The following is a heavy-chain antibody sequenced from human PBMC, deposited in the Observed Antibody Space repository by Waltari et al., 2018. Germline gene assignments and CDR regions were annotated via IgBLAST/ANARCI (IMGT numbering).Heavy chain of an antibody. J-gene: IGHJ5*02. CDR2: IYYSGST. V-gene: IGHV4-30-4*01. CDR3: AGWNWNHWFDP. Sequence: QVQLQESGPGLVKPSQTLSLTCKVSGGSINSGDYYGSWIRQSPGKGREWIGYIYYSGSTFYNPSLRSRLTMSIDTSKNQFSLELTSVSAADTAVYYCAGWNWNHWFDPWGQGTLVTVSS. CDR1: GGSINSGDYY. D-gene: IGHD1-1*01.